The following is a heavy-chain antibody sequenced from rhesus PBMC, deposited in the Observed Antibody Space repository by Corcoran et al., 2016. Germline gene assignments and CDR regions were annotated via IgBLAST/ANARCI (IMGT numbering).Heavy chain of an antibody. J-gene: IGHJ4*01. CDR3: AREKGGSGDY. V-gene: IGHV4-165*01. D-gene: IGHD2-21*01. CDR1: GGSFCGYY. Sequence: QVQLQESGPGLVKPSETLSLTCAVSGGSFCGYYWGWIRQPPGKGLEWSGYISGSRGSTEYNPSLKSRVTISTDTSKNQFSLKLSSVTAADTAVYYCAREKGGSGDYWGQGVLVTVSS. CDR2: ISGSRGST.